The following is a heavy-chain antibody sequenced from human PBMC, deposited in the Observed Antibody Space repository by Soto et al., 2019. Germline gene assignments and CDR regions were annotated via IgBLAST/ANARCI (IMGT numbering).Heavy chain of an antibody. Sequence: PGGSMRLSCAASGFPFGSYGMHWVRQAPGKGLEWVAVISYDGSNKYYADSVKGRFTISRDNPKNTLYLQMNSLRAEDTAVYYCGKTLGPSQLSYPNLDYWRQGTLVTVSS. V-gene: IGHV3-30*18. J-gene: IGHJ4*02. CDR3: GKTLGPSQLSYPNLDY. CDR1: GFPFGSYG. D-gene: IGHD2-2*01. CDR2: ISYDGSNK.